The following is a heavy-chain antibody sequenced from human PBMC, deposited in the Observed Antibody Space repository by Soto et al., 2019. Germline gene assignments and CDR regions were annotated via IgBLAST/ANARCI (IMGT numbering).Heavy chain of an antibody. V-gene: IGHV1-8*01. CDR2: MNPNSGNT. CDR1: GYSFTNYD. J-gene: IGHJ6*02. Sequence: ASVKVSCKASGYSFTNYDINWVRQATGQGLEWLGWMNPNSGNTGYSQKFQGRVTLTRDTSTNTAYMDLRNLRSDDTAVYYCARDQGITTFGVYSMYYYGMDVWGPGTTVTVSS. CDR3: ARDQGITTFGVYSMYYYGMDV. D-gene: IGHD3-3*01.